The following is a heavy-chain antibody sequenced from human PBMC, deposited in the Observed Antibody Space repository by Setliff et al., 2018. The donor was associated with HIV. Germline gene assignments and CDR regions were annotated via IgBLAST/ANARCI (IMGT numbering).Heavy chain of an antibody. CDR2: INHSGST. V-gene: IGHV4-34*01. Sequence: PSETLSLTCAVYGGSFSGYYWSWIRHPPGKGLEWIGEINHSGSTNYNPSLKSRVTISVDTSKNQFSLKLSSVTAADTAVYYCARVPPGPYYYYMDVWGKGTTVTVSS. CDR3: ARVPPGPYYYYMDV. J-gene: IGHJ6*03. CDR1: GGSFSGYY.